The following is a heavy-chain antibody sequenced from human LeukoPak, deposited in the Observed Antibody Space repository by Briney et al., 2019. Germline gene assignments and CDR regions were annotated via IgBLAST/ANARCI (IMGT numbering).Heavy chain of an antibody. CDR2: IYTSGST. V-gene: IGHV4-4*07. CDR3: AREGYYYDSSGYYYVVEY. D-gene: IGHD3-22*01. Sequence: PSETLSLTCTVSGGSISSYYWSWIRQPAGKGLEWIGRIYTSGSTNDNPSLKSRVTMSVDTSKNQFSLKLSSVTAADTAVYYCAREGYYYDSSGYYYVVEYWGQGTLVTVSS. J-gene: IGHJ4*02. CDR1: GGSISSYY.